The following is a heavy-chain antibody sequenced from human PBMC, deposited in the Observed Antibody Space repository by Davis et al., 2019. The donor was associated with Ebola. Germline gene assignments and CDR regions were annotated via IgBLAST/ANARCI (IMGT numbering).Heavy chain of an antibody. V-gene: IGHV4-34*01. CDR1: GGSFNSYY. J-gene: IGHJ4*02. Sequence: MPSETLSLTCAVYGGSFNSYYWTWIRQPPGKGLEWIGEIKHSGGTIYNPSLKSRVTISLDTSKNQLSLKVSSVTAADTAVYYCARTERRLERFDYWGQGTLVTVSS. CDR3: ARTERRLERFDY. CDR2: IKHSGGT. D-gene: IGHD5-24*01.